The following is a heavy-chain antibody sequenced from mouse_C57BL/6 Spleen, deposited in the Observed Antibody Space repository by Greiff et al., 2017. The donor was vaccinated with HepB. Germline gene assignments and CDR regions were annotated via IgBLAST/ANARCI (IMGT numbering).Heavy chain of an antibody. CDR1: GYTFTSYW. V-gene: IGHV1-61*01. Sequence: VQLQQPGAELVRPGSSVKLSCKASGYTFTSYWMDWVKQRPGQGLEWIGNIYPSDSETHYNQKFKDKATLTVDKSSSTAYMQLSSLTSEDSAVYYCARWGDNWVDYWGQGTTLTVSS. J-gene: IGHJ2*01. CDR2: IYPSDSET. CDR3: ARWGDNWVDY. D-gene: IGHD4-1*01.